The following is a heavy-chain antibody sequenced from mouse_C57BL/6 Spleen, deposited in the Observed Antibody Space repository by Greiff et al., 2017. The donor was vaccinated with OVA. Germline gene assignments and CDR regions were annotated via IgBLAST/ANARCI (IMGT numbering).Heavy chain of an antibody. D-gene: IGHD2-2*01. CDR1: GYTFTSYW. CDR2: IDPNSGGT. J-gene: IGHJ1*03. Sequence: QVQLQQSGAELVKPGASVKLSCKASGYTFTSYWMHWVKQRPGRGLEWIGRIDPNSGGTKYNEKFKSKATLTVDKPSSTAYMQLSSLTSEDSAVYYCARGIGMVTTSWYFDVWGTGTTVTVSS. CDR3: ARGIGMVTTSWYFDV. V-gene: IGHV1-72*01.